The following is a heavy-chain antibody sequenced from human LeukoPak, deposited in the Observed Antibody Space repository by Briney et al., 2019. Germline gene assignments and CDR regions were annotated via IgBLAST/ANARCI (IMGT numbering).Heavy chain of an antibody. J-gene: IGHJ4*02. CDR3: ARGRRSGWYFDY. D-gene: IGHD6-19*01. V-gene: IGHV3-74*01. CDR1: GFTFSSYW. Sequence: HPGGSLRVSCAASGFTFSSYWMHWVRQAPGKGLVWVSRINSDGSSTSYADSVKGRFTISRDNAKNTLYLQMDSLRAEDTAVYYCARGRRSGWYFDYWGQGTLVTVSS. CDR2: INSDGSST.